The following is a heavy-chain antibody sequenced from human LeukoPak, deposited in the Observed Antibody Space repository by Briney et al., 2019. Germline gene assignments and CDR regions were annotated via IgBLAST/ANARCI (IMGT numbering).Heavy chain of an antibody. CDR1: GGAFNTYA. V-gene: IGHV3-23*01. Sequence: GGSLRLSCEASGGAFNTYAMGWVRQAPGKGLEWVSAISGSGDITYYADSVKGRFTISRDNSKYTLYPQLNSLRDEDTAVFYCAKVKLVYRLFMDVWGKGTTVTVSS. D-gene: IGHD3-10*01. CDR3: AKVKLVYRLFMDV. CDR2: ISGSGDIT. J-gene: IGHJ6*03.